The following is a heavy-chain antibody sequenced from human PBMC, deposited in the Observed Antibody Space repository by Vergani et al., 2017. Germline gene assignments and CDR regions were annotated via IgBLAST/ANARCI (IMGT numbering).Heavy chain of an antibody. J-gene: IGHJ5*02. V-gene: IGHV3-23*01. CDR2: ISGSGGST. Sequence: EVQLLESGGGLVQPGGSLRLSCAASGFTFSSYAMSWVRQAPGKGLEWVSAISGSGGSTYSADSVKGRFTISRDNSKNTLNLQMNSLRAEDTAVYYCAKVNHFARWYSSSWYAGWFDPWGQGTLVTVSS. D-gene: IGHD6-13*01. CDR3: AKVNHFARWYSSSWYAGWFDP. CDR1: GFTFSSYA.